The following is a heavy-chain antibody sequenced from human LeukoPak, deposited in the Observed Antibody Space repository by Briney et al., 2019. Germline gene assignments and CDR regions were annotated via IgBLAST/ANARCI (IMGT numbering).Heavy chain of an antibody. V-gene: IGHV4-4*07. Sequence: ASETLSLTCTVSGGSISSYYWSWIRQPAGKGLEWIGRIYISGSGSTNYNPSLKSRVTMSVDTSKNQFSLKLSSVTAADTAVYYCARHYGSGPGWFDPWGQGTLVTVSS. D-gene: IGHD3-10*01. CDR2: IYISGSGST. CDR3: ARHYGSGPGWFDP. CDR1: GGSISSYY. J-gene: IGHJ5*02.